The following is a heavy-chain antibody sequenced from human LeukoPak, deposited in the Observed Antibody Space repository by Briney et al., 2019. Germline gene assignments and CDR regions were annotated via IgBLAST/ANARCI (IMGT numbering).Heavy chain of an antibody. D-gene: IGHD1/OR15-1a*01. CDR1: GFTFSSYE. Sequence: GGSLRLSCAASGFTFSSYEMNWVRQAPGKGLKWLSYISSSGSTIYYADSVKGRFTISRDNAKNSLYLQMNSLGADDTAVYYCAGGTGMDVWGQGTTVTVSS. V-gene: IGHV3-48*03. CDR3: AGGTGMDV. J-gene: IGHJ6*02. CDR2: ISSSGSTI.